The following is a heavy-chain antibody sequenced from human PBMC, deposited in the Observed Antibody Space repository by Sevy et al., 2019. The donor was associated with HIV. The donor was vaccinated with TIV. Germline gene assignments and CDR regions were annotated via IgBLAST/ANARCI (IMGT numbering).Heavy chain of an antibody. CDR3: ARVRYCTGGVCYTGGSTFDI. D-gene: IGHD2-8*02. CDR1: GGSISSSNW. Sequence: SETLSLTCAVSGGSISSSNWWSWVRQPPGKGLEWIGEIYHSGSTNYNPSLKSRVTISVEKSKNQFSLKLSSVTAADTAVYYCARVRYCTGGVCYTGGSTFDIWGQGTMVTVSS. CDR2: IYHSGST. V-gene: IGHV4-4*02. J-gene: IGHJ3*02.